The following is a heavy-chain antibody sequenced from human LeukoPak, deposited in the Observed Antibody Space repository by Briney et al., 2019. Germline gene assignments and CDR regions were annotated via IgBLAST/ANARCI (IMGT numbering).Heavy chain of an antibody. D-gene: IGHD5-12*01. CDR2: IYYSGST. J-gene: IGHJ4*02. V-gene: IGHV4-39*01. CDR3: ARHGGLKYGGYEKRFDY. Sequence: SETLSLTCTVSGGSISSCSYFWGWIRQPPGKGLEWIGSIYYSGSTYYNPSLESRVTISVDTSKNQFSLKLNSLTAADTAVYYCARHGGLKYGGYEKRFDYWGQGTLVTVSS. CDR1: GGSISSCSYF.